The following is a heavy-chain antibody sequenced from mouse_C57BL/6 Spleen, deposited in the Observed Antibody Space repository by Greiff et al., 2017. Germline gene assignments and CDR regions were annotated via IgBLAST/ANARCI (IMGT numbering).Heavy chain of an antibody. D-gene: IGHD2-1*01. CDR1: GYTFTDYE. Sequence: QVQLQQSGAELVRPGASVTLSCKASGYTFTDYEMHWVKQTPVHGLEWIGAIDPETGGTAYNQKFKGKAILTADKSSSTAYMELRSLTSEDSAVXYCTRQIYYGNGYFDVWGTGTTVTVSS. J-gene: IGHJ1*03. CDR3: TRQIYYGNGYFDV. CDR2: IDPETGGT. V-gene: IGHV1-15*01.